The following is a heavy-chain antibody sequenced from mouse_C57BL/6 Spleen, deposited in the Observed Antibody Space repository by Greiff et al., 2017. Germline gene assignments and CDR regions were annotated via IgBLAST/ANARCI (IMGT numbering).Heavy chain of an antibody. CDR1: GFNIKDDY. CDR2: IDPENGDT. Sequence: EVQGVESGAELVRPGASVKLSCTASGFNIKDDYMHWVKQRPEQGLEWIGWIDPENGDTEYASKFQGKATITADTSSNTAYLQLSSLTSEDTAVYYCTTGDGYLWYFDVWGTGTTVTVSS. D-gene: IGHD2-3*01. V-gene: IGHV14-4*01. CDR3: TTGDGYLWYFDV. J-gene: IGHJ1*03.